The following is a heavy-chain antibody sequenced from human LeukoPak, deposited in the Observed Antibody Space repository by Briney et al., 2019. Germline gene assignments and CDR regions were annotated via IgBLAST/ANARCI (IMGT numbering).Heavy chain of an antibody. D-gene: IGHD3-3*02. CDR1: GYSFTNFY. V-gene: IGHV1-46*01. J-gene: IGHJ4*02. CDR3: ARDAF. Sequence: GASVKVSCKTSGYSFTNFYIHWVRQAPGQGLEWMGMVSPSGGSTISAQRFQDRVNMTTDTSTRTVYMEMTGLTSDDTGIYYCARDAFWGQGTQVTVSS. CDR2: VSPSGGST.